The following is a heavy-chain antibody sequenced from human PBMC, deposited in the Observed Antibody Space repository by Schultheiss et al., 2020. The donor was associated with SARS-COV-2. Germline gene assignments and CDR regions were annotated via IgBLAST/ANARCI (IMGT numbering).Heavy chain of an antibody. J-gene: IGHJ6*02. Sequence: SETLSLTCAVSGGSISSSNWWSWVRQPPGKGLEWIGYIYHSGSTYYNPSLKSRVTISVDTSKNQFSLKLTSVTAADTAVYYCASYRGSCLDVWGQGTTVTVSS. D-gene: IGHD2-15*01. CDR2: IYHSGST. V-gene: IGHV4-4*02. CDR1: GGSISSSNW. CDR3: ASYRGSCLDV.